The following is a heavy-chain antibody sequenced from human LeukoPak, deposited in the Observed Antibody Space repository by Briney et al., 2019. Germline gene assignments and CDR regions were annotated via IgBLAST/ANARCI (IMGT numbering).Heavy chain of an antibody. D-gene: IGHD6-19*01. V-gene: IGHV1-2*02. J-gene: IGHJ4*02. CDR3: ARALTRYSTAWYGY. Sequence: ASVKVSCKASGYTFSGSYIHWVRQAPGQGLEWMGWLNPYSGGTNYAQKFQGRVTLTRDTSITTAYMDLSSLTSDDTALYYCARALTRYSTAWYGYWGQGTLVTVSS. CDR2: LNPYSGGT. CDR1: GYTFSGSY.